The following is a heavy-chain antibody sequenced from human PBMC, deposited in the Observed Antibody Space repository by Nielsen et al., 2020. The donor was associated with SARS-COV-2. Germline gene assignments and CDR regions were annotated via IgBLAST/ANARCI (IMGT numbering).Heavy chain of an antibody. Sequence: GESLKISCAVSGFTFSSYAMRWVRQAPGKGLEWVSAISGSGGSTYYADSVKGRLTISRDNSKNTLYLQMNSLRAEDTAVYYCANGLWSDYWGQGTLVTVSS. V-gene: IGHV3-23*01. CDR3: ANGLWSDY. J-gene: IGHJ4*02. CDR2: ISGSGGST. CDR1: GFTFSSYA. D-gene: IGHD2-21*01.